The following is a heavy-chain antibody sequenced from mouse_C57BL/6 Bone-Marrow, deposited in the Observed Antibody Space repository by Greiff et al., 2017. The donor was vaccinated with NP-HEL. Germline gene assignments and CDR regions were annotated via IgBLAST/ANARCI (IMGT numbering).Heavy chain of an antibody. Sequence: VHVKQSGPELVKPGASVKISCKASGYSFTGYYMHWVKQSHGNILDWIGYIYPYNGVSSYNQKFKVKATLTVDKSSSTAYMELRSLTSEDSAVYYCARIPYYGNYGAMDYWGQGTSVTVSS. V-gene: IGHV1-31*01. D-gene: IGHD2-10*01. CDR2: IYPYNGVS. CDR3: ARIPYYGNYGAMDY. J-gene: IGHJ4*01. CDR1: GYSFTGYY.